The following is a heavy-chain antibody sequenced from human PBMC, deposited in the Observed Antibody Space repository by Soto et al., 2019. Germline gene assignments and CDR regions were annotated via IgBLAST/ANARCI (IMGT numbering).Heavy chain of an antibody. CDR1: GGSISSYY. V-gene: IGHV4-59*01. CDR3: ARYRGGSFYFDY. CDR2: IYYSGST. D-gene: IGHD1-26*01. J-gene: IGHJ4*02. Sequence: QVQLQESGPGLVKPSETLSLTCTVSGGSISSYYWSWIRQPPGKGLEWIGYIYYSGSTNYNPSLKSRVTISVATAKTQFSLTLSSVTAADTAVQYCARYRGGSFYFDYWGQGTLVTVSS.